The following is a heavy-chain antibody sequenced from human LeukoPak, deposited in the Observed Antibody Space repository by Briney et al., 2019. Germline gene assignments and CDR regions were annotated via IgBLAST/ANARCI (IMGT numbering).Heavy chain of an antibody. J-gene: IGHJ3*02. CDR2: INPNSGGT. Sequence: ASVNVSCKASGYTFTGHFIHWVRQAPGQGLEWMGWINPNSGGTNYAQKFQGRVTMTRDTSISTAYMELSRLRSDDTAVYYCAQLEPHDAFDIWGQGTMVTVSS. V-gene: IGHV1-2*02. CDR3: AQLEPHDAFDI. D-gene: IGHD1-1*01. CDR1: GYTFTGHF.